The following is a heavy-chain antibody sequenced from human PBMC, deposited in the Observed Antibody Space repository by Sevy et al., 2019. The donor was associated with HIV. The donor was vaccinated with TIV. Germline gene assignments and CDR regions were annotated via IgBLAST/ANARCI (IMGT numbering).Heavy chain of an antibody. V-gene: IGHV3-15*01. CDR2: IKSKSDAGTT. Sequence: GGSLRLSCAASGFSFSNAWINWVRQAPGKGLEWVGRIKSKSDAGTTDYAAPVKGRFTISRDDSINTLSLQMNSLKTEDTAVYYCATDGDESTTYYRGLSLHHWGQGTLVTVSS. J-gene: IGHJ1*01. D-gene: IGHD3-22*01. CDR3: ATDGDESTTYYRGLSLHH. CDR1: GFSFSNAW.